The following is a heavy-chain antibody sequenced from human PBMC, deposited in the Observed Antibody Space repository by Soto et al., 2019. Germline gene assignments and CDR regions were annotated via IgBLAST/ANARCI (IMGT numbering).Heavy chain of an antibody. CDR3: VSGYCNADNCYSSPGNY. D-gene: IGHD2-15*01. V-gene: IGHV3-72*01. CDR1: GFTFSDHY. J-gene: IGHJ4*02. CDR2: IRNKANSYTT. Sequence: EVQLVESGGGLVQPGGSLRLSCAASGFTFSDHYMDWVRQAPGKGLEWVGRIRNKANSYTTDYAASVKGRFTNSRDDSKNSLYLQMNNLKAEDSALYYCVSGYCNADNCYSSPGNYWGQGTLVTVSS.